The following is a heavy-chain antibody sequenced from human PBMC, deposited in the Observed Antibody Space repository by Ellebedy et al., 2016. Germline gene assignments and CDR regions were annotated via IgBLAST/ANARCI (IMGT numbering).Heavy chain of an antibody. Sequence: GESLKISCVASGFIFNDYAMNWVRQAPGKGLEWVSLISGSTNYIYYADSVKGRFTISRDNTKNSLYLQMNSLRGEDTAVYYCARDRPGANYGMDVWGQGTTVTVSS. J-gene: IGHJ6*02. D-gene: IGHD3-10*01. CDR2: ISGSTNYI. V-gene: IGHV3-21*01. CDR1: GFIFNDYA. CDR3: ARDRPGANYGMDV.